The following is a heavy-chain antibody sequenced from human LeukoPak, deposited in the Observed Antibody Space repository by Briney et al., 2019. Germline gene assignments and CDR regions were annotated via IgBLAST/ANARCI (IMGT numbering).Heavy chain of an antibody. Sequence: PSETLSLTCAVYGGSFSGYYWSWIRQPPGKGLEWIGEINHSGSTNYNPSLKSRVTISVDTSKNQFSLKLSSVTAADTAVYYCARAFWGYCSSTSCYEGFDYWGQGTLVTVSS. V-gene: IGHV4-34*01. CDR2: INHSGST. D-gene: IGHD2-2*01. CDR3: ARAFWGYCSSTSCYEGFDY. J-gene: IGHJ4*02. CDR1: GGSFSGYY.